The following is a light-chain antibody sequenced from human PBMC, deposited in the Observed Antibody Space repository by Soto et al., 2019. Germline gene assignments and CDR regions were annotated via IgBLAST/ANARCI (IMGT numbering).Light chain of an antibody. CDR1: QSVANSH. CDR2: GAS. J-gene: IGKJ5*01. V-gene: IGKV3-20*01. Sequence: ETVLTHSPGTLYFSPGERATLSCRASQSVANSHVAWYQQRRGLPPRLLIYGASNRATGIPDRFSGSGSGAYVALTISRLEPEHFAVYFCHQYGNSPQGTVGQGARLEIK. CDR3: HQYGNSPQGT.